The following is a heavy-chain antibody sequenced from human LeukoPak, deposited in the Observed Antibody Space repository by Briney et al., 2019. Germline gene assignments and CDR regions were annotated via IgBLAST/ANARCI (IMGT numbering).Heavy chain of an antibody. CDR2: IRDSGAT. CDR1: GFSVSNYY. J-gene: IGHJ5*01. D-gene: IGHD3-16*01. Sequence: GGSLRLSCAGSGFSVSNYYMDWVRQAPGKGLEWVSLIRDSGATFYADSVKGRFTISRDNSKNTIYLQMNRLRVEDTAMYFCARDRAVTQVWVEFDSWGQGTLVTVSS. CDR3: ARDRAVTQVWVEFDS. V-gene: IGHV3-66*03.